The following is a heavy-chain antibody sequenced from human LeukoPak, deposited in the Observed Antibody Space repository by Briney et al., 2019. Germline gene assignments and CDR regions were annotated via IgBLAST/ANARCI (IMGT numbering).Heavy chain of an antibody. CDR3: ASPLITIFGVVTDY. CDR1: GFTFGSYW. D-gene: IGHD3-3*01. CDR2: IKQDGSEK. V-gene: IGHV3-7*01. Sequence: GGSLRLSCAASGFTFGSYWMSWVRQAPGKGLEWVANIKQDGSEKYYVDSVKGRFTISRDNAKNSLYLQMNSLRAEDTAVYYCASPLITIFGVVTDYWGQGTLVTVSS. J-gene: IGHJ4*02.